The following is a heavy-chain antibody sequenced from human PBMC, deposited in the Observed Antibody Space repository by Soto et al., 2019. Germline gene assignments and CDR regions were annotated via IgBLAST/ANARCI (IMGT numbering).Heavy chain of an antibody. J-gene: IGHJ3*02. D-gene: IGHD4-17*01. V-gene: IGHV1-69*12. CDR2: IIPIFGTA. CDR1: GGTFSSYA. Sequence: QVQLVQSGAEVKKPGSSVKVSCKASGGTFSSYAISWVRQAPGQGLEWMGGIIPIFGTANYAQKFQGRVTITADXXTXTXXMELSSLRSEDTAVYYCARRSMTTVVTPREDAFDIWGQGTMVTVSS. CDR3: ARRSMTTVVTPREDAFDI.